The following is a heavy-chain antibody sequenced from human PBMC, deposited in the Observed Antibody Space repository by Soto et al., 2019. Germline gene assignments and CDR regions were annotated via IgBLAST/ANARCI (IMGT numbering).Heavy chain of an antibody. CDR2: ISAYNGNT. CDR3: ARDRRWQWLVPGDFDN. V-gene: IGHV1-18*01. Sequence: QVQLVQSGAEVKKPGASVKVSCKASGYTFTSYGISWVRQAPGQGLEWMGWISAYNGNTNSAQKLQGRVTMTTDKHTSTAHMELRSLRSDDTAVYYCARDRRWQWLVPGDFDNGGQRTRLTVS. D-gene: IGHD6-19*01. J-gene: IGHJ4*02. CDR1: GYTFTSYG.